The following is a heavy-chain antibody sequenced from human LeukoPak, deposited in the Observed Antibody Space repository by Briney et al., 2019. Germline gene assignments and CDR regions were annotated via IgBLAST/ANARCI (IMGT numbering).Heavy chain of an antibody. V-gene: IGHV3-23*01. CDR1: GFTFSSYA. Sequence: GGSLRLSCAASGFTFSSYAMSWVRQAPGKGLEWVSAISASGGSTYYADSVKGRFTISRDNSKNTLYLQMNSLRAEDTAVYYCAKAPGVYYYYYGMDVWGQGTTVTVSS. D-gene: IGHD3-10*01. CDR2: ISASGGST. J-gene: IGHJ6*02. CDR3: AKAPGVYYYYYGMDV.